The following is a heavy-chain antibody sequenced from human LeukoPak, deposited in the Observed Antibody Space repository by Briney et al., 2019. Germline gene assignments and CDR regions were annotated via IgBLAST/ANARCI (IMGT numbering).Heavy chain of an antibody. CDR3: ARESWGSGSPNY. V-gene: IGHV3-48*04. D-gene: IGHD3-10*01. CDR1: GFTFSSHA. J-gene: IGHJ4*02. CDR2: ISTDSLTI. Sequence: PGGSLRLSCAASGFTFSSHAMNWVRQAPGKGLEWISSISTDSLTIKYADFLSGQFTISRDNAKNSLYLQMTSLRAEDTAVYYCARESWGSGSPNYWGQGTLVTVSS.